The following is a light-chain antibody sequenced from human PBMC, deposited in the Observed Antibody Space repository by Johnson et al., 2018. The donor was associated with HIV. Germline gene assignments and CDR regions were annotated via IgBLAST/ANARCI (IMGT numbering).Light chain of an antibody. Sequence: QSVLTQPPSVSAAPGQKVTISCSGSSSNIGNNYVSWYQQLPGTAPKLLIYDNNKRPSGIPDRFSGSKSATSATLGITGLQTGDEADYYCGTWDSSLCTYVFGTGTKVTVL. V-gene: IGLV1-51*01. J-gene: IGLJ1*01. CDR1: SSNIGNNY. CDR2: DNN. CDR3: GTWDSSLCTYV.